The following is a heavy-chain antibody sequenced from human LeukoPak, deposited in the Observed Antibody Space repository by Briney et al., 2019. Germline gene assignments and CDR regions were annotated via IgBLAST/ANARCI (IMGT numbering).Heavy chain of an antibody. J-gene: IGHJ4*02. CDR3: AKPTSRVGASHFDY. V-gene: IGHV3-23*01. D-gene: IGHD1-26*01. Sequence: PGRSLRLSCAASGFTFDDYAMHWVRQAPGKGLEWVSAISGSGGSTYYADSVKGRFTISRDNSKNTLYLQMNSLRAEDTAVYYCAKPTSRVGASHFDYWGQGTLVTVSS. CDR2: ISGSGGST. CDR1: GFTFDDYA.